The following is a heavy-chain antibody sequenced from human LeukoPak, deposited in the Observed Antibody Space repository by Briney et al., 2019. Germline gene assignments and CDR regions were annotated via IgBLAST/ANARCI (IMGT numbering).Heavy chain of an antibody. V-gene: IGHV1-46*03. D-gene: IGHD1-26*01. J-gene: IGHJ4*02. Sequence: ASVKVSCKASGYTFTSYYMHWVRQAPGQGLEWIGIINPSGGSTSYAQKLQGRVTMTRDTSTSTVYMELSSLRSEDTAVYYCARESGSRNFDYWGQGTLVTVSS. CDR1: GYTFTSYY. CDR3: ARESGSRNFDY. CDR2: INPSGGST.